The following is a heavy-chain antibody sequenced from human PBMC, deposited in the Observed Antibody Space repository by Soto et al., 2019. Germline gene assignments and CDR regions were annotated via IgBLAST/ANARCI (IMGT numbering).Heavy chain of an antibody. CDR2: IYHSGST. J-gene: IGHJ5*02. CDR3: AGYNWNYYFDP. Sequence: TLSLTCTVSGGSVRDGSYYWAWLRQPPGKGLEWIGHIYHSGSTIYNPSLKSRVTISMDTSKSQFSLNLNSMTAADTAVYYCAGYNWNYYFDPWGQGTLVTVSS. CDR1: GGSVRDGSYY. D-gene: IGHD1-7*01. V-gene: IGHV4-61*01.